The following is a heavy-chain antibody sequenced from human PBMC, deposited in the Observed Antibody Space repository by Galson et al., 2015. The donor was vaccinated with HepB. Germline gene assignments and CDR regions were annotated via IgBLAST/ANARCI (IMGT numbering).Heavy chain of an antibody. CDR1: GYTFTSYA. J-gene: IGHJ6*02. D-gene: IGHD3-3*01. Sequence: SVKVSCKASGYTFTSYAMHWVRQAPGQRLEWMGWINAGNGNTKYSQKFQGRVTITRDTSASTAYMELSSLRSEDTAVYYCARDTVTYYDFWSGYYQIPPGSYGMDVWGQGTTVTVSS. CDR2: INAGNGNT. V-gene: IGHV1-3*01. CDR3: ARDTVTYYDFWSGYYQIPPGSYGMDV.